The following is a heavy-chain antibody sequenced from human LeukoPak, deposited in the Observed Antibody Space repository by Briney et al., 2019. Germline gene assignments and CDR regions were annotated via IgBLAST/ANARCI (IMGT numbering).Heavy chain of an antibody. CDR1: GFTFSSYW. D-gene: IGHD2-2*01. J-gene: IGHJ4*02. CDR3: ATSSDAPGNY. CDR2: IKEDGSVK. V-gene: IGHV3-7*01. Sequence: GGSLRLSCAASGFTFSSYWMSWVRQAPGKGLEWVANIKEDGSVKYYVGAVKGRFTISRDNAENSLYLQMNSLRAEDTAVYYCATSSDAPGNYWGQGTLVTVSS.